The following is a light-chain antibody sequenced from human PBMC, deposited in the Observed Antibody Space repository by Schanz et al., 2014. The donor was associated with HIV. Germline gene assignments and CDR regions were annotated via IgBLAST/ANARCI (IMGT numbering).Light chain of an antibody. CDR1: QSIGSN. J-gene: IGKJ2*01. CDR3: QQYGSSPRT. V-gene: IGKV3-20*01. Sequence: EMVMTQSPATLSASPGERATLSCRASQSIGSNLAWYQQKPGQAPRLLIYGASRRATGIPDRFSGSGSRTDFTLTISRLEPEDFAVYYCQQYGSSPRTFGQGTKLEIK. CDR2: GAS.